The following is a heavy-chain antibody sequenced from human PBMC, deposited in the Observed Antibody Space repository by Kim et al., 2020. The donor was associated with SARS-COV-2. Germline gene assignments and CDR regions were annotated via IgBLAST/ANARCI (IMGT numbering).Heavy chain of an antibody. CDR2: IYYSGST. D-gene: IGHD3-16*02. Sequence: SETLSLTCTVSGGSISSYYWSWIRQPPGKGLEWIGYIYYSGSTNYNPSLKSRVTISVDTSKNQFSLKLSSVTAADTAVYYCARGILYDYVWGSYRHDFDYWGQGTLVTVSS. CDR1: GGSISSYY. V-gene: IGHV4-59*01. J-gene: IGHJ4*02. CDR3: ARGILYDYVWGSYRHDFDY.